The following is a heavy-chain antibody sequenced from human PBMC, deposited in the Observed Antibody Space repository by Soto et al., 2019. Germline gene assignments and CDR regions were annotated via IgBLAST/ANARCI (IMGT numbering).Heavy chain of an antibody. CDR1: GFTFSSYG. CDR3: ARGMSIAARPSYYYHYMDV. J-gene: IGHJ6*03. V-gene: IGHV3-30*03. CDR2: ISYDGSNK. Sequence: GGSLRLSCAASGFTFSSYGMXWVRQAPGKGLEWVAVISYDGSNKYYADSVKGRFTISRDNSKNTLYLQMNSLRAEDTAVYYCARGMSIAARPSYYYHYMDVWGKGTTVTVSS. D-gene: IGHD6-6*01.